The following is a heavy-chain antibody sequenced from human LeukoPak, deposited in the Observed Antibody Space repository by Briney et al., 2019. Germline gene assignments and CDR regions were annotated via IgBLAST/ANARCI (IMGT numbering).Heavy chain of an antibody. Sequence: GGSLRLSCAASGFTFKSYAMHWVRQAPGKGLEWVAVIHYDGSNKYYVDSVKGRFTISRDNSKNTVHLQMNSLRAEDSAVYYCARDLTYSGWYYFDYWGQGTLVTVSS. V-gene: IGHV3-30*02. J-gene: IGHJ4*02. CDR2: IHYDGSNK. CDR3: ARDLTYSGWYYFDY. CDR1: GFTFKSYA. D-gene: IGHD6-19*01.